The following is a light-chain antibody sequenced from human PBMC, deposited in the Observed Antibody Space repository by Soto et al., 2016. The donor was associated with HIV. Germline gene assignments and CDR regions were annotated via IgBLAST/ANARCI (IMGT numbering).Light chain of an antibody. Sequence: DIQMTQSPSSLSASVGDRVTITCRASQDIKSYVAWYFQKPGEVPALLIVDASTLRSGVTPRFSGSGSGTKFTLIIKTLQPEDVGTYFCQKYDAAPGTFGQGTRVEV. CDR3: QKYDAAPGT. CDR1: QDIKSY. CDR2: DAS. J-gene: IGKJ1*01. V-gene: IGKV1-27*01.